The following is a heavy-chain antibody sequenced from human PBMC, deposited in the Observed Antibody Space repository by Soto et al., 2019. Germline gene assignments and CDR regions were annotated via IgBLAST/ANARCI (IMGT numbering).Heavy chain of an antibody. J-gene: IGHJ3*02. CDR3: ARGEAWTDEAFDI. Sequence: QVQLVESGGGVVQPGQSLRLSCAASGFTVSNYGMHWVRQAPGKGLEWVAVIWKDGNNKYYRDSVKGRFTIPRDNSKDTLELQMSSLRGEDTAVYCCARGEAWTDEAFDIWGQGTMVTVSS. V-gene: IGHV3-33*01. CDR1: GFTVSNYG. D-gene: IGHD5-12*01. CDR2: IWKDGNNK.